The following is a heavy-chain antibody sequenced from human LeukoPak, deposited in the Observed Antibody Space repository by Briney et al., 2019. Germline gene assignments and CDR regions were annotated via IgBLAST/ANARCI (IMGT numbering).Heavy chain of an antibody. CDR1: GFTFSNYA. J-gene: IGHJ3*02. CDR2: ISYDATNK. V-gene: IGHV3-30*04. CDR3: AKARDAFDI. Sequence: GGSLRLSCAASGFTFSNYAMHWVRQAPDQGLEWVAVISYDATNKYYADSVKGRFTISRDNSKNTLYLQMNSLRAEDTAVYYCAKARDAFDIWGQGTMVTVSS.